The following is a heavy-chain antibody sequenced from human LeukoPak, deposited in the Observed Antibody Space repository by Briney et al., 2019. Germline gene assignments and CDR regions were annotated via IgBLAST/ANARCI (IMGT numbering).Heavy chain of an antibody. Sequence: GGSLRLSCAASGFTFSYYWMHWVRQAPGKGLVWVSRIKSDGSITEYADSVEGRFTISRDNAKNTVYLQMNSLRVEDTAVYYCAGEEDLRELRGGREFFQYWGQGTLVTVSS. CDR3: AGEEDLRELRGGREFFQY. CDR2: IKSDGSIT. CDR1: GFTFSYYW. D-gene: IGHD3-10*01. J-gene: IGHJ1*01. V-gene: IGHV3-74*01.